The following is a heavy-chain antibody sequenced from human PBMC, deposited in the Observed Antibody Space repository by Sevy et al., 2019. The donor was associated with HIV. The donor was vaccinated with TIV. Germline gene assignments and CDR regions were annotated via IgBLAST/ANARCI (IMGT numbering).Heavy chain of an antibody. D-gene: IGHD4-17*01. CDR3: ARNVGDYVFRYFDL. Sequence: SETLSLTCSVSGGSMSRGQFYWSWIRQPAGKGLEWIGRVHNSRSATYNPSLRNRVGMSIDTSKNQFSLVLSSVTAADTAVYYCARNVGDYVFRYFDLWGRGTLVTVSS. CDR2: VHNSRSA. V-gene: IGHV4-61*02. J-gene: IGHJ2*01. CDR1: GGSMSRGQFY.